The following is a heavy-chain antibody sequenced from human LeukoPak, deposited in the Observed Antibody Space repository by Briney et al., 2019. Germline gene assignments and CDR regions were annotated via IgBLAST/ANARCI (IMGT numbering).Heavy chain of an antibody. V-gene: IGHV1-18*01. CDR2: ISAYNGNT. J-gene: IGHJ6*04. CDR3: ASATLRCSGGSCYEMDV. Sequence: ASVKVSCKASGYTFTSYGISWVRQAPGQGLEWMGWISAYNGNTNYAQKLQGRVTMTTDTSTSTAYMELRGLRSDDTAVYYCASATLRCSGGSCYEMDVWGKGTTVTVSS. CDR1: GYTFTSYG. D-gene: IGHD2-15*01.